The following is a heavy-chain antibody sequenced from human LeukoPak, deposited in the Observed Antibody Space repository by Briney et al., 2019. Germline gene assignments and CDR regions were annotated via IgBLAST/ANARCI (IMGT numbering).Heavy chain of an antibody. CDR2: IYHSGTS. Sequence: SETLSLTCTVSAYSISDGFVWGWIRQAPGEGLEWIGSIYHSGTSYYNPSLKSRISMSVDTSKNQFTLNLSSVTAADTAVYYCTRLSHVAGAPKVSWFDSWGQGTLVTVSS. CDR3: TRLSHVAGAPKVSWFDS. V-gene: IGHV4-38-2*02. CDR1: AYSISDGFV. D-gene: IGHD1-26*01. J-gene: IGHJ5*01.